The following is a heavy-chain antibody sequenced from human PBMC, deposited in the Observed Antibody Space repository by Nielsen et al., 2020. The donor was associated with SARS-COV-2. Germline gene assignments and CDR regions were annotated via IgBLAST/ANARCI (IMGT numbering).Heavy chain of an antibody. J-gene: IGHJ3*02. Sequence: GESLKISCAASRFTFSSYGMSWVRQAPGKGLEWVSAISGSGGSTYYADSVKGRFTISRDNSKNTLYLQMNSLRAEDTAVYYCARDLRFGELPYDIWGQRTMVTVSS. CDR2: ISGSGGST. CDR3: ARDLRFGELPYDI. V-gene: IGHV3-23*01. D-gene: IGHD3-10*01. CDR1: RFTFSSYG.